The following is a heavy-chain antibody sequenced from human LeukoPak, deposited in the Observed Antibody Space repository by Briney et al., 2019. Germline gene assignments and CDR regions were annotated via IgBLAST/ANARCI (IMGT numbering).Heavy chain of an antibody. D-gene: IGHD2-21*02. CDR1: GFTFSSYA. V-gene: IGHV3-64*01. J-gene: IGHJ4*02. Sequence: GGSLRLSCAVSGFTFSSYATHWVRQAPGKGLEYVSAISTNGGITYYANSVKGRFTISRDNSKNTLYLQMGSLTAEDMAVYYCARGKGIYCGGDCSALDYWGQGTLVTVSS. CDR2: ISTNGGIT. CDR3: ARGKGIYCGGDCSALDY.